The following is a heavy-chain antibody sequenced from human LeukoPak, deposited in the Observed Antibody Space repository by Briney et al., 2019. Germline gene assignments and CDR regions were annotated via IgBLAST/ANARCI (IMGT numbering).Heavy chain of an antibody. V-gene: IGHV3-23*01. CDR3: AKAGDYYGSGSPLFGMDV. CDR2: ISGSGGST. D-gene: IGHD3-10*01. CDR1: GFTFSSYA. Sequence: GGSLRLSCAASGFTFSSYAMSWVRQAPGKGLEWVSAISGSGGSTYYADSVKGRFTISRDNSKNTLYLQMTSLRAEDTAVYYCAKAGDYYGSGSPLFGMDVWGQGTTVTVSS. J-gene: IGHJ6*02.